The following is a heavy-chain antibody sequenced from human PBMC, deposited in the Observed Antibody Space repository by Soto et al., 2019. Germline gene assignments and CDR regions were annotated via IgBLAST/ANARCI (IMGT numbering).Heavy chain of an antibody. CDR1: GFTFSRYA. V-gene: IGHV3-23*01. CDR3: AKGEEFFYYFDY. J-gene: IGHJ4*02. CDR2: ISGSGGST. Sequence: GGSLRLSCAASGFTFSRYAMSWVRQAPGKGLEWVSAISGSGGSTYYADSVKGRFTISRDNSKNTLYLQMNSLRAEDTAVYYCAKGEEFFYYFDYWGQGTLVTVSS.